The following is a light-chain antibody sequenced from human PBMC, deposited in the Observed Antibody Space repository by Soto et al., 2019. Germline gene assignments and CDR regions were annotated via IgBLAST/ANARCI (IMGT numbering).Light chain of an antibody. V-gene: IGLV2-11*01. CDR1: GSDVGGYNY. Sequence: QSALTQPASVSGSPGQSIAISCTGSGSDVGGYNYVSWYQQHPGKAPKLMIYDVSKRPSGVPDRFSGSKSGNTASLTISGLQAEDEADYYCCSFAGSNSWVFGGGTKLTVL. CDR2: DVS. J-gene: IGLJ3*02. CDR3: CSFAGSNSWV.